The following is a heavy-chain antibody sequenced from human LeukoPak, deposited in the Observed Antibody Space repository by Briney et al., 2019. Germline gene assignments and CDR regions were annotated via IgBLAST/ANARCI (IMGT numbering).Heavy chain of an antibody. V-gene: IGHV5-51*01. J-gene: IGHJ4*02. CDR1: GYSFTSYL. Sequence: GESLKISCKGFGYSFTSYLIGWVRQMPGKGLEWMGIIYPGDSDTRYSPSFQGQVTISADKSISTAYLQWSSLKASDTAMYYCARSMTPYSKRGNFDYWGQGTLVTVSS. CDR2: IYPGDSDT. CDR3: ARSMTPYSKRGNFDY. D-gene: IGHD4-11*01.